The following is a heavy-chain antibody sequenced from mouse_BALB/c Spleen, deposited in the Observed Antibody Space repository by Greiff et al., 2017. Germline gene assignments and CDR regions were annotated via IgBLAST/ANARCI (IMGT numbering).Heavy chain of an antibody. D-gene: IGHD1-1*01. V-gene: IGHV1S135*01. CDR2: IDPYNGGT. Sequence: VQLKQSGPELVKPGASVKVSCKASGYAFTSYNMYWVKQSHGKSLEWIGYIDPYNGGTSYNQKFKGKATLTVDKSSSTAYMHLNSLTSEDSAVYYCARAVVAKGAWFAYWGQGTLVTVSA. CDR3: ARAVVAKGAWFAY. CDR1: GYAFTSYN. J-gene: IGHJ3*01.